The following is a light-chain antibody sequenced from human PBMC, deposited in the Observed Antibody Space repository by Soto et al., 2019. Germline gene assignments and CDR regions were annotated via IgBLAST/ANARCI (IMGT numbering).Light chain of an antibody. CDR1: QSIDTA. V-gene: IGKV1-5*03. CDR3: QQYGRFLT. Sequence: DIPMTQSPSTLSASVGDRVTITCRASQSIDTALAWYQQKPGKAPNLLIYRASNLESGVPSRSSGSGSGTEFTLAISSLQPDDFATYYCQQYGRFLTFGQGTKLEIK. J-gene: IGKJ2*01. CDR2: RAS.